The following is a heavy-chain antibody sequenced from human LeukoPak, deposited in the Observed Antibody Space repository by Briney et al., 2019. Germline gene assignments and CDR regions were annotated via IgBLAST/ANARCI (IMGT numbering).Heavy chain of an antibody. Sequence: GGSLRLSCAASGFTVSSNYMSWVRQAPGKGLEWLAVSSYDESNTYYTASVKGRFTISRDNSKNTLYLQMNSLRPEDTAVYYCAKDGQLGGSSWFTLYFDYWGQGTLVTVSS. V-gene: IGHV3-30*18. CDR3: AKDGQLGGSSWFTLYFDY. CDR2: SSYDESNT. J-gene: IGHJ4*02. D-gene: IGHD6-13*01. CDR1: GFTVSSNY.